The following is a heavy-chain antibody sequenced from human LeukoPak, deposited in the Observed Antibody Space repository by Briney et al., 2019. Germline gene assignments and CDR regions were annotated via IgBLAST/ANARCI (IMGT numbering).Heavy chain of an antibody. CDR1: GFTLDDYA. V-gene: IGHV3-43*02. Sequence: GGSLRLSCAASGFTLDDYAMHWVRHAPGKGLEWVSLICGDGGSTYYADSVEGRFTISRDNSKNSLYLQMNSLRTEDTALYYCAKDILGGTYYYDSSGGFDYWGQGTLVTVSS. J-gene: IGHJ4*02. CDR3: AKDILGGTYYYDSSGGFDY. CDR2: ICGDGGST. D-gene: IGHD3-22*01.